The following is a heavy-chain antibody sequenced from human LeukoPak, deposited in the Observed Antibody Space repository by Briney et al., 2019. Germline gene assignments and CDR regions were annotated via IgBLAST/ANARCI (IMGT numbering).Heavy chain of an antibody. CDR1: GFTFSTSW. CDR3: ARDPGSSSFDY. Sequence: HPGGSLRLSCAASGFTFSTSWMSWVRQAPGKGLEFVGNVNQDESVKNYVDSVKGRFTISRDNAKNSMYLQMDSLRAEDTALYYCARDPGSSSFDYWGQGTTVTVSS. CDR2: VNQDESVK. V-gene: IGHV3-7*01. J-gene: IGHJ4*01. D-gene: IGHD6-13*01.